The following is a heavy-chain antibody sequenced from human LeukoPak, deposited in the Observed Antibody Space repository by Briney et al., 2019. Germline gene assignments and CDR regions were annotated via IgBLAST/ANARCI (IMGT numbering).Heavy chain of an antibody. CDR1: GASIRSRSYY. Sequence: SETLSLTCTVSGASIRSRSYYWAWIRQSPGKGPEWIGSSDYSGSTNYNLSLKSRVTMSVDTSTNQFSLRLSSVTAADTAVCYCATTMTARPHDAFDIWGQGTMVAVS. CDR3: ATTMTARPHDAFDI. V-gene: IGHV4-39*01. J-gene: IGHJ3*02. D-gene: IGHD6-6*01. CDR2: SDYSGST.